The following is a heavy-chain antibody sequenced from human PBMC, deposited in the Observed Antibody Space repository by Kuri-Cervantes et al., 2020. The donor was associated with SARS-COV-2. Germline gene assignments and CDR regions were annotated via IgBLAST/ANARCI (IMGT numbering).Heavy chain of an antibody. D-gene: IGHD3-22*01. CDR3: ARYTRAMIVVVTGARAFDI. V-gene: IGHV4-61*01. J-gene: IGHJ3*02. CDR1: GGPVSSGSYY. CDR2: IYYSGST. Sequence: SETLSPTCTVSGGPVSSGSYYWSWIRQPLGKGLEWIGYIYYSGSTNYNPSLKSRDTISVDTSKNQFSLKLSSVTAADTAVYYCARYTRAMIVVVTGARAFDIWGQGTMVTVSS.